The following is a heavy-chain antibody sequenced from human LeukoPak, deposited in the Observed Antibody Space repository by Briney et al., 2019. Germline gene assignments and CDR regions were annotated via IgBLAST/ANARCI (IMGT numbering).Heavy chain of an antibody. V-gene: IGHV4-39*07. CDR3: ARDGDILTGLFDF. CDR2: IYYSGST. J-gene: IGHJ4*02. Sequence: SETLSLTCTVSGGSISSSSYYWGWIRQPPGKGLEWIGSIYYSGSTYYNPSLKSRVTISVDTSKNQFSLRVSSVTAADTAVYYCARDGDILTGLFDFWGQGTLVTVSS. D-gene: IGHD3-9*01. CDR1: GGSISSSSYY.